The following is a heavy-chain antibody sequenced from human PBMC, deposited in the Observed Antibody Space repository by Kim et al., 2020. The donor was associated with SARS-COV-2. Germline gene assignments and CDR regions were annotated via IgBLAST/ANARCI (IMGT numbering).Heavy chain of an antibody. Sequence: GGSLRLSCAASGFTFSSYSMNWVRQAPGKGLEWVSSISSSSSYIYYADSVKGRFTISRDNAKNSLYLQMNSLRAEDTAVYYCASYRSTPGVSWLFDYWGQGTLVTVSS. J-gene: IGHJ4*02. D-gene: IGHD6-13*01. CDR1: GFTFSSYS. CDR3: ASYRSTPGVSWLFDY. CDR2: ISSSSSYI. V-gene: IGHV3-21*01.